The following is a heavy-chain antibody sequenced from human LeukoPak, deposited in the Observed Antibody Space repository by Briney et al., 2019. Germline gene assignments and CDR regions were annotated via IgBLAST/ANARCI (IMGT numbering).Heavy chain of an antibody. J-gene: IGHJ4*02. CDR2: ISAYNGNT. V-gene: IGHV1-18*01. CDR3: ARNVLRYFDWLPRHDY. CDR1: GYTFTSYG. Sequence: ASLKVSCKASGYTFTSYGISSVPQAPGQRLEWMGWISAYNGNTNYAQKLQGRVTMTTDTSTSTAYMELRSLRSDDTAVYYCARNVLRYFDWLPRHDYWGQGTLVTVSS. D-gene: IGHD3-9*01.